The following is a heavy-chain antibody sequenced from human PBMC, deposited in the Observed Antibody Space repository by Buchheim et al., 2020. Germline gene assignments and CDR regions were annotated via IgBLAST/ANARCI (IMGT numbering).Heavy chain of an antibody. Sequence: QVQLQQWGAGLLKPSETLSLTCAVYGGSFSGYYWSWIRRPPGKGLEWIGEINHSGSTNYNPSLKSRVTISVDTSKNQFSLKLSSVTAADTAVYYCAREKGDDYVWGSYRRNWFDPWGQGTL. J-gene: IGHJ5*02. CDR2: INHSGST. D-gene: IGHD3-16*02. CDR1: GGSFSGYY. CDR3: AREKGDDYVWGSYRRNWFDP. V-gene: IGHV4-34*01.